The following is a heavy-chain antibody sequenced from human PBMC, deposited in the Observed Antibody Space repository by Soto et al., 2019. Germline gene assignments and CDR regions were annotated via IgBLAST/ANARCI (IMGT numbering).Heavy chain of an antibody. Sequence: ESGGGLVQPGGSLRLYCAASGFTFSSSWMSWVRQAAGKGLEWVANIKQDGSEKYYVDSVKGRFTISRDNAKNSLYLQMNSLRAEDTAVYYCARRIAAAGAYDYWGQGTLVTVSS. V-gene: IGHV3-7*01. CDR2: IKQDGSEK. D-gene: IGHD6-13*01. CDR1: GFTFSSSW. J-gene: IGHJ4*02. CDR3: ARRIAAAGAYDY.